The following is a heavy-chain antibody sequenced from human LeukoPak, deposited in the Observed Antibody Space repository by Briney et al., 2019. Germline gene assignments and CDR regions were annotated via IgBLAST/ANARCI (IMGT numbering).Heavy chain of an antibody. D-gene: IGHD1-26*01. Sequence: GGSLRLSCATSGFSFSATGMHWVRQAPGKALEWLAYIGSDGSKRGYGHSVKGRITISRDNSKDTIYLQMNSLRHDDTALYYCVKEKELFVENWGQGTLVTVSS. CDR3: VKEKELFVEN. CDR1: GFSFSATG. V-gene: IGHV3-30*02. CDR2: IGSDGSKR. J-gene: IGHJ4*02.